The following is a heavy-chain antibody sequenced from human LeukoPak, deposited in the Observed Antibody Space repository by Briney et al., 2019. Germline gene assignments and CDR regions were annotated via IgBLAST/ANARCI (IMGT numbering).Heavy chain of an antibody. V-gene: IGHV3-21*01. D-gene: IGHD1-20*01. Sequence: GGSLRLSCAASGFTFSSYSMNWVLQAPGKGLEWVSSISSSSSYIYYADSVKGRFTISRDNVKNSLYLQMNSLRAEDTAVYYCARSITGTPNDAFDIWGQGTMVTVSS. J-gene: IGHJ3*02. CDR2: ISSSSSYI. CDR1: GFTFSSYS. CDR3: ARSITGTPNDAFDI.